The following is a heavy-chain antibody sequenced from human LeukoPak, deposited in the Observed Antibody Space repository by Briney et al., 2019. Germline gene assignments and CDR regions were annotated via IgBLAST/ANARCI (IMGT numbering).Heavy chain of an antibody. V-gene: IGHV4-28*02. Sequence: SQTLSLTCTVSGGSISSSNWWGWIRQPPGKGLEWIGYIYYSGSIYYNPSLKSRVTMSVDTSKNQFSLKLSSVTAVDTAVYYCARNMGDGSGIIDYWGQGTLVTVSS. J-gene: IGHJ4*02. D-gene: IGHD3-10*01. CDR1: GGSISSSNW. CDR3: ARNMGDGSGIIDY. CDR2: IYYSGSI.